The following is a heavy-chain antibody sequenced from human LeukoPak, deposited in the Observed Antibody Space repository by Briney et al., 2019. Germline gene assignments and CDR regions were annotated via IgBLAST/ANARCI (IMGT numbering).Heavy chain of an antibody. J-gene: IGHJ4*02. CDR1: GFTFTNYA. V-gene: IGHV3-23*01. CDR2: IGGGGGTT. Sequence: GGSLRLSCAASGFTFTNYAMTWVRQAPGKGLEWVSAIGGGGGTTYYTDPVKGRFTISRDNSKNTLYLQMNSLRAEDRAIYYCAKDSNGWYTDYWGQGTLVTVSS. D-gene: IGHD6-19*01. CDR3: AKDSNGWYTDY.